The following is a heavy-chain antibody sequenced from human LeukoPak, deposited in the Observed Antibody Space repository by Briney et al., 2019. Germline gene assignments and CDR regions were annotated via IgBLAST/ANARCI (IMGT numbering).Heavy chain of an antibody. J-gene: IGHJ5*02. V-gene: IGHV3-23*01. D-gene: IGHD2-2*01. Sequence: GGSLRLSCAASGFTFSSYAMSWVRQAPGKGLEWVSALSGSGGSTYYADSVKGRFTISRDNSKNTLYLQMNSLRAEDTAVYYCAKDSHCSSTSCYAPNWFDPWGQGTLVTVSS. CDR1: GFTFSSYA. CDR3: AKDSHCSSTSCYAPNWFDP. CDR2: LSGSGGST.